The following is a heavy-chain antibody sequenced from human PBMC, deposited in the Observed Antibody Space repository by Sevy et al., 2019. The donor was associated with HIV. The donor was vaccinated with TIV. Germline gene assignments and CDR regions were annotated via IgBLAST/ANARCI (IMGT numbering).Heavy chain of an antibody. CDR3: ARLGGYYDYVWGSYRKYYFDY. J-gene: IGHJ4*02. CDR1: GFTFSSYW. V-gene: IGHV3-7*01. Sequence: GGSLRLSCAASGFTFSSYWMSWVRQAPGKGLEWVANIKQDGSEKYYVDSVKGRFTISRDNAKNSLYLQMNSLRAEDTAVYYCARLGGYYDYVWGSYRKYYFDYWGQGTLVTVSS. D-gene: IGHD3-16*02. CDR2: IKQDGSEK.